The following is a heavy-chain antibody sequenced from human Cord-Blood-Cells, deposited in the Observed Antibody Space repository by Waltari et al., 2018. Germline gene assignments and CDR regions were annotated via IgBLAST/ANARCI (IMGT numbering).Heavy chain of an antibody. Sequence: QLQLQESGPGLVKPSETRSLTCTVSGGSIGSSSYHWGWIPQPPGKGLEWIGGIYYSGGTYYHPSLKSRVTISVDTSKNQFSLKLSSVTAADTAVYYCARRHKYFDLWGRGTLVTVSS. CDR2: IYYSGGT. D-gene: IGHD2-21*01. J-gene: IGHJ2*01. V-gene: IGHV4-39*01. CDR3: ARRHKYFDL. CDR1: GGSIGSSSYH.